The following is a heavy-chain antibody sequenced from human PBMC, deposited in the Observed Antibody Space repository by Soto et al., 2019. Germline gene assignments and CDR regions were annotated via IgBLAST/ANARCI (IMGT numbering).Heavy chain of an antibody. CDR1: GFTFSSYA. J-gene: IGHJ4*02. CDR3: AKRNYGSEFDY. CDR2: ISGSGGST. Sequence: EVQLLESGGGLVQPGGSLRLSCAASGFTFSSYAINWVRQAPGKGLEWVSVISGSGGSTYYADSVKGRFTISRDNSKNTLYLQMNSLRAEDTAVYYCAKRNYGSEFDYWGQGTLVTVSS. D-gene: IGHD3-10*01. V-gene: IGHV3-23*01.